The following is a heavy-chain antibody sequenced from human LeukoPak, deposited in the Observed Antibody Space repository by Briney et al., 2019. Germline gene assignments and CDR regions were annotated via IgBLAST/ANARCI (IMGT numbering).Heavy chain of an antibody. Sequence: PSQTLSLTCTVSGGSISSGGYYWSWIRQHPGKGLEWIGYIYYSGSTNYNPSLKSRVTISVDTSKNQFSLKLSSVTAADTAVYYCARAMTTVNRDYYYYYGMDVWGQGTTVTVSS. D-gene: IGHD4-11*01. CDR1: GGSISSGGYY. CDR2: IYYSGST. J-gene: IGHJ6*02. V-gene: IGHV4-31*03. CDR3: ARAMTTVNRDYYYYYGMDV.